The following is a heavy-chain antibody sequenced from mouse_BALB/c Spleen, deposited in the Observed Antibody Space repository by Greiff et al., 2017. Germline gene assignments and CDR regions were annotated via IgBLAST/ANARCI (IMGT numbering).Heavy chain of an antibody. Sequence: EVHLVESGGGLVQPGGSRKLSCAASGFTFSSFGMHWVRQAPEKGLEWVAYISSGSSTIYYADTVKGRFTISRDNPKNTLFLQMTSLRSEDTAMYYCARGGRYGDFDYWGQGTTLTVS. CDR3: ARGGRYGDFDY. CDR2: ISSGSSTI. V-gene: IGHV5-17*02. J-gene: IGHJ2*01. CDR1: GFTFSSFG. D-gene: IGHD2-14*01.